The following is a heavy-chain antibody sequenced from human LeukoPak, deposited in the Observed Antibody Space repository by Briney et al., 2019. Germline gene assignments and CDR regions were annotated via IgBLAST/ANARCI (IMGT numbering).Heavy chain of an antibody. J-gene: IGHJ6*02. D-gene: IGHD1-1*01. Sequence: SVKVSCKASGFTFTSSAVQWVRQARGQRLEWIGWFVVGSGNTNYAQKFQERVTITRDMSTSTAYMELSSLRSEDTAVYNCAASPGQGVPYYYGMDVWGQGTTVTVSS. V-gene: IGHV1-58*01. CDR2: FVVGSGNT. CDR1: GFTFTSSA. CDR3: AASPGQGVPYYYGMDV.